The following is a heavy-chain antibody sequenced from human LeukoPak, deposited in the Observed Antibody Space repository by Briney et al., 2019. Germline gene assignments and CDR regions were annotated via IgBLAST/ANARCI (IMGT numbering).Heavy chain of an antibody. CDR3: ARGARRIVVVPAAIQH. D-gene: IGHD2-2*02. V-gene: IGHV1-18*01. CDR1: GYTFTSYG. CDR2: ISAYNGNT. J-gene: IGHJ4*02. Sequence: ASVKVSCKASGYTFTSYGISWVRQAPGQGLEWMGWISAYNGNTNYAQKLQGRVTMTTDTSTSTAYMELRSLRSDDTAVYYCARGARRIVVVPAAIQHWGQGTLVTVSS.